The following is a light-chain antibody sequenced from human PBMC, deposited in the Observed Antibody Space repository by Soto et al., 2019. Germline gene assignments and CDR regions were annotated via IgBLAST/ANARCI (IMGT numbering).Light chain of an antibody. J-gene: IGKJ4*01. CDR2: DTS. Sequence: EIVMTQSPATLSVSPGERVTLSCRASQSIYEKLAWYQQKPGQTPRLVIYDTSTGATGTPGSFSGSGSGTESTLTISSLQSEDFAVYYCQQYHRWPLTFGGGTKVDIK. V-gene: IGKV3-15*01. CDR3: QQYHRWPLT. CDR1: QSIYEK.